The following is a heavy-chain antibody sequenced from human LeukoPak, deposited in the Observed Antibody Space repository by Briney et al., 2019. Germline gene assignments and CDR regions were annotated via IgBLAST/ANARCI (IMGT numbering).Heavy chain of an antibody. CDR1: GYTFTSYG. D-gene: IGHD2-2*01. Sequence: ASVKVSCKASGYTFTSYGISWVRQAPGQGLEWMGWISAYNGNTNYAQKLQGRVTMTTDTSTSTAYMELRSLRSDDTAVYYCARDRGHIVVVPAAMPDDYWGQGTLVTVSS. CDR2: ISAYNGNT. V-gene: IGHV1-18*01. CDR3: ARDRGHIVVVPAAMPDDY. J-gene: IGHJ4*02.